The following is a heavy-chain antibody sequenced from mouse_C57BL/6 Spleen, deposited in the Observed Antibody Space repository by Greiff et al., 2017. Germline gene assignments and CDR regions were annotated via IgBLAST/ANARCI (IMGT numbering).Heavy chain of an antibody. V-gene: IGHV1-81*01. J-gene: IGHJ4*01. CDR3: ARKVIYDGYYVYSMDY. CDR2: IYPRSGNN. Sequence: QVQLQQSGAELARPGASVKLSCTASGYTFTSYGISWVKQRTGQGLEWIGEIYPRSGNNYYNEKFKGKATLTADKSSRTAYMELRSLTSEDYAVYFCARKVIYDGYYVYSMDYWGQGTSVTVSS. CDR1: GYTFTSYG. D-gene: IGHD2-3*01.